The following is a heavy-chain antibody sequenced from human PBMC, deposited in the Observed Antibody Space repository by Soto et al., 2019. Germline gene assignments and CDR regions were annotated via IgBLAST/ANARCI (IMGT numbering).Heavy chain of an antibody. V-gene: IGHV3-48*02. CDR1: GFTFSSYS. D-gene: IGHD3-3*01. Sequence: EVQLVESGGGLVQPGGSLRLSCAASGFTFSSYSMNWVRQAPGKGLEWVSYISSSSSTIYYADSVKGRFTISRDNAKNSLYLQMNSLRDEDTAVYYCARDTTGYYEFWSGYYEGKYGRYVWGQGTTVTVSS. J-gene: IGHJ6*02. CDR3: ARDTTGYYEFWSGYYEGKYGRYV. CDR2: ISSSSSTI.